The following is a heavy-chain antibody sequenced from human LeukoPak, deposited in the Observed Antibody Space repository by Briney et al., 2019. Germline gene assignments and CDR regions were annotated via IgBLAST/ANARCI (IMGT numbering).Heavy chain of an antibody. D-gene: IGHD5-12*01. Sequence: ASVKVSCKASGYIFTSYGISWVRQAPGQGLEWMGWISAYNGNTNYAQKLQGRVTMTTDTSTSTAYMELRSLRSDDTAVYYCARGYSRYDSPQYFDYWGQGTRVTVSS. CDR1: GYIFTSYG. J-gene: IGHJ4*02. CDR3: ARGYSRYDSPQYFDY. CDR2: ISAYNGNT. V-gene: IGHV1-18*04.